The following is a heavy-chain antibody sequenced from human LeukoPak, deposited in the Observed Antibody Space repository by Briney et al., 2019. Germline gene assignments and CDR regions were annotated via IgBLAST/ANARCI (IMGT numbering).Heavy chain of an antibody. J-gene: IGHJ4*02. Sequence: GESLKISCKGSGYKFTNYWIAWVRQMPGQGLEWLGIIYPRDSDTRYSPSFQGQVSISVDTSIDTAYLQWSSVKASDTAMYYCARHSSYCSRTSCYPKEWGQGTLVIVSS. CDR1: GYKFTNYW. CDR3: ARHSSYCSRTSCYPKE. V-gene: IGHV5-51*01. D-gene: IGHD2-2*01. CDR2: IYPRDSDT.